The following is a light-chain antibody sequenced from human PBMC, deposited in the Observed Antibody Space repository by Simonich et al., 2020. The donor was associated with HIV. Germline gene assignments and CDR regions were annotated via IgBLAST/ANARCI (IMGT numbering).Light chain of an antibody. CDR2: LNSYGSH. Sequence: QLVLTQSPSASASLGASVKLTCTLSSGHSSYAIAWHQQQPEKGPRYLMKLNSYGSHSKGAGIPDRFSGSSSGAERYLTISSLQSEDEADYYCQTWGTGIHVFGGGTKLTVL. J-gene: IGLJ3*02. CDR1: SGHSSYA. CDR3: QTWGTGIHV. V-gene: IGLV4-69*01.